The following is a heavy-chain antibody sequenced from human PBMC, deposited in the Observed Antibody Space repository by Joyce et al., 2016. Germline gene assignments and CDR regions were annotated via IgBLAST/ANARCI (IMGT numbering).Heavy chain of an antibody. CDR1: GSTFSSSS. D-gene: IGHD3-16*01. V-gene: IGHV3-21*01. Sequence: QLVESGGGVVKPGGSLSLSCEASGSTFSSSSVSWFRQAPGKGLEWVAAISGTSYYIFHAETVRGRFTVSRDNAKKTLYLQMNSLRAEDSAVFYCARGGISYYYAMDVWGQGTTVTVSS. CDR2: ISGTSYYI. CDR3: ARGGISYYYAMDV. J-gene: IGHJ6*02.